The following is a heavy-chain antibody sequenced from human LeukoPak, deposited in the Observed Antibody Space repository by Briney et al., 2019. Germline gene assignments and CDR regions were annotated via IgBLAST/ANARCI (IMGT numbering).Heavy chain of an antibody. J-gene: IGHJ4*02. CDR3: ARNNYYYESSGYFRHDV. D-gene: IGHD3-22*01. CDR1: GFTFSSYS. CDR2: ISSSGTTI. Sequence: GGSLRLSCAASGFTFSSYSMNWVRQAPGKGLEWVSYISSSGTTIYYVDSAKGRFAISRDNAKNSLYLQMNSLRAEDTAVYYCARNNYYYESSGYFRHDVWGQGTLVTVSS. V-gene: IGHV3-48*04.